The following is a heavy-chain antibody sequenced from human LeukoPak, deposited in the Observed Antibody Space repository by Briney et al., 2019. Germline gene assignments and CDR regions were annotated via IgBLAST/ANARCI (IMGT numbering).Heavy chain of an antibody. CDR1: GFTFSDYY. D-gene: IGHD3-22*01. V-gene: IGHV3-11*01. CDR3: AGDPNKGSSGYFDY. CDR2: ISSSGSTI. Sequence: RGSLRLSCAASGFTFSDYYMSWIRQAPGKGLEWVSYISSSGSTIYYADSVKGRFTISRDNAKNSLYLQMNSLRAEDTAVYYCAGDPNKGSSGYFDYWGQGTLVTVSS. J-gene: IGHJ4*02.